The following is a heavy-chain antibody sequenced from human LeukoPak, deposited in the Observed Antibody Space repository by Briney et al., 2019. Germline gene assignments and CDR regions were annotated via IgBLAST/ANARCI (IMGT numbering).Heavy chain of an antibody. D-gene: IGHD2-15*01. CDR2: ISGSGGST. V-gene: IGHV3-23*01. CDR1: GFTFSSYA. CDR3: AKDELLLREIYYFDY. J-gene: IGHJ4*02. Sequence: PGGSLRLSCAASGFTFSSYAMSWVRQAPGKGLEWVSAISGSGGSTYYADSVKGRFTISRDNSKNTLYLQMNSLRAEDTAVYYCAKDELLLREIYYFDYWGQGTLVTVSS.